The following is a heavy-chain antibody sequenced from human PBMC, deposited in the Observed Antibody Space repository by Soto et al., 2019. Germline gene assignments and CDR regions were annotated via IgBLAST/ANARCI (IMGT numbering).Heavy chain of an antibody. J-gene: IGHJ4*02. CDR3: AREAVAGTTDY. Sequence: PXGSLRLSCAASGFTFSDYYMSWIRQAPGKGLEWVSYISSSSSYTNYADSVKGRFTISRDNAKNSLYLQMNSLRAKDTAVYYCAREAVAGTTDYWGQGTLVTVSS. CDR2: ISSSSSYT. CDR1: GFTFSDYY. V-gene: IGHV3-11*06. D-gene: IGHD6-19*01.